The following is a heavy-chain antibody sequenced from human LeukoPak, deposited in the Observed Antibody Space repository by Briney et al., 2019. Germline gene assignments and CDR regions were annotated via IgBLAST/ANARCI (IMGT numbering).Heavy chain of an antibody. V-gene: IGHV1-2*02. CDR1: GYTFTGYY. CDR3: ARDHRYCSSTSCYTPYNWFGP. J-gene: IGHJ5*02. Sequence: GASVKVSCKASGYTFTGYYMHWVRQAPGQGLEWMGWINPNSGGTNYAQKFQGRVTMTRDTSISTAYMELSRLRSDDTAVYYCARDHRYCSSTSCYTPYNWFGPWGQGTLVTVSS. CDR2: INPNSGGT. D-gene: IGHD2-2*02.